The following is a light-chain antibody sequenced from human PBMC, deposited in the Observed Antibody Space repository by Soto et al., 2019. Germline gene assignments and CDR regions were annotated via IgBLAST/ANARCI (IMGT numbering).Light chain of an antibody. CDR1: SSNIGSNT. V-gene: IGLV1-44*01. J-gene: IGLJ2*01. Sequence: QSVLTQPPSASGTPGQRVTISCSGSSSNIGSNTVNWYQQLPGTAPKLLIYNHDQRPSGVPDRFSGSKSGTSGSLAISGLQSEDEAHYYCAAWDVSLSGVVFGGGTKLTVL. CDR3: AAWDVSLSGVV. CDR2: NHD.